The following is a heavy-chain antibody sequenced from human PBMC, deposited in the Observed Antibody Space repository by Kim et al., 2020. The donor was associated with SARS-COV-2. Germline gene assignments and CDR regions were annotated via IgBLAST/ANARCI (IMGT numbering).Heavy chain of an antibody. D-gene: IGHD6-13*01. Sequence: GGSLRLSCAASGFTFDDYTMHWVRQAPGKGLEWVSLISWDGGSTYYADSVKGRFTISRDNSKNSLYLQMNSLRTEDTALYYWAKGGIAAAGGYYYGMDV. V-gene: IGHV3-43*01. CDR2: ISWDGGST. J-gene: IGHJ6*01. CDR1: GFTFDDYT. CDR3: AKGGIAAAGGYYYGMDV.